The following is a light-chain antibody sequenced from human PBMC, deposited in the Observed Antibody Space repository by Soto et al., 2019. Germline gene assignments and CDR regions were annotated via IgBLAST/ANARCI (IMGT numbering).Light chain of an antibody. CDR1: SNDVGHSSF. CDR3: NAQADNGKHV. J-gene: IGLJ1*01. Sequence: QSVLTQPPSASGSPGQSVTISCTGNSNDVGHSSFISWYQQHPGKGPELIIYEVSKRPSGVPDRFSGSKSGNTASLSVSGLQDEDEADYFCNAQADNGKHVFGTGTKVTVL. V-gene: IGLV2-8*01. CDR2: EVS.